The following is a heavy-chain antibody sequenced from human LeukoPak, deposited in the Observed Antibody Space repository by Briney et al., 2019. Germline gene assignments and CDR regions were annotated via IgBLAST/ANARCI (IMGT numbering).Heavy chain of an antibody. V-gene: IGHV1-18*01. CDR1: GYTFTSYG. CDR3: ARVVLSLRYFDSENWFDP. CDR2: ISAYNGNT. J-gene: IGHJ5*02. D-gene: IGHD3-9*01. Sequence: VASVKVSCKASGYTFTSYGISWVRQAPGQGLEWMGWISAYNGNTNYAQKLHGRVTMTTDTSTSTAYMELRSLRSDDTAVYYCARVVLSLRYFDSENWFDPWGQGTLVTVSS.